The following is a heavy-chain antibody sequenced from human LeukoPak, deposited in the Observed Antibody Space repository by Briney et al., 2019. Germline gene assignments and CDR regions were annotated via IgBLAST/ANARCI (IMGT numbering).Heavy chain of an antibody. V-gene: IGHV1-2*02. D-gene: IGHD6-13*01. CDR1: GYTFTAYY. J-gene: IGHJ4*02. CDR2: LNPNSGGT. Sequence: VQVSCNASGYTFTAYYMHWVRQATGQGREWMGWLNPNSGGTNYAQKFQGRVTMTRDTSISTAYMELSRMRSDDTDVYYCARGGPSYSSSWYSRPFDYWGQGTLVTVSS. CDR3: ARGGPSYSSSWYSRPFDY.